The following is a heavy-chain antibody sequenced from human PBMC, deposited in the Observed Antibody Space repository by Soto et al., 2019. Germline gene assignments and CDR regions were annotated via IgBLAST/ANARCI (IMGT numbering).Heavy chain of an antibody. CDR1: GGSISSGGYS. CDR2: IYHSGST. D-gene: IGHD1-26*01. V-gene: IGHV4-30-2*01. Sequence: QLQLQESGSGLVKPSQTLSLTCAVSGGSISSGGYSWSWIRQPPGKGLEWIGYIYHSGSTYYNPSLKSRVTLAVDRSKNQFSLKLSSVTAADTAVYYCARVGVGATTPYFDYWGQGTLVTVSS. CDR3: ARVGVGATTPYFDY. J-gene: IGHJ4*02.